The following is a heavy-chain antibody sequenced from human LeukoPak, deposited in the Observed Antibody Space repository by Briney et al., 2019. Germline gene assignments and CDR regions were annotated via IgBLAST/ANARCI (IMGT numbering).Heavy chain of an antibody. Sequence: PSETLSLTCTVSGGSISSYYWSWIRQPPGKGLEWIGYIYYSGSTNYNPSLKSRVTISVDRSKNQFSLKLSSVTAADTAVYYCARLGSSWSYYFDYWGQGTLVTVSS. J-gene: IGHJ4*02. CDR3: ARLGSSWSYYFDY. CDR2: IYYSGST. CDR1: GGSISSYY. D-gene: IGHD6-13*01. V-gene: IGHV4-59*12.